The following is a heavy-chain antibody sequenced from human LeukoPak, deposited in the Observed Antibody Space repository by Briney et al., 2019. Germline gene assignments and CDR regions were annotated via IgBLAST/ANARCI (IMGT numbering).Heavy chain of an antibody. Sequence: SETLSLTFTVSGGSISIFYWSWIRPPPGKGLEWIGDIYYSGTTNYNPSLKSRVTISLDTSKNQFSLRLSSVTAADTAVYYCARIDAVAATPTSFDYWGQGTLVTVSS. CDR2: IYYSGTT. D-gene: IGHD6-19*01. CDR3: ARIDAVAATPTSFDY. CDR1: GGSISIFY. V-gene: IGHV4-59*01. J-gene: IGHJ4*02.